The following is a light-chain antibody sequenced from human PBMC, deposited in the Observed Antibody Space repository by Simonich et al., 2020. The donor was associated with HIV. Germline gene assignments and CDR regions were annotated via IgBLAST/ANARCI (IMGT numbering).Light chain of an antibody. CDR1: QCVSSN. J-gene: IGKJ4*01. V-gene: IGKV3-15*01. Sequence: EIVMTQSPATLSVSPGERATLSCRASQCVSSNLAWYQQRPGQAPRLLIFGSSTRATGIPARFSGSVSGTDFTLTISSMQSEDFAVYYCQQYNNWPQTFGGGTKVEIK. CDR3: QQYNNWPQT. CDR2: GSS.